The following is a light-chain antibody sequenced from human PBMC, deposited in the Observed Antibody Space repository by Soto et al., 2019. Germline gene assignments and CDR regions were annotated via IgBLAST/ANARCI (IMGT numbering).Light chain of an antibody. V-gene: IGKV1-39*01. Sequence: DIQMTQSPSSLSASVGDRVTITCRTSQTISTYLNWYQHKPGKAPILLIYAVSNLKSGVPPRFSGSGSGTDFTLTISSLQPEDFATYYCQQSYDTPYTFDQGTKV. CDR1: QTISTY. CDR3: QQSYDTPYT. CDR2: AVS. J-gene: IGKJ2*01.